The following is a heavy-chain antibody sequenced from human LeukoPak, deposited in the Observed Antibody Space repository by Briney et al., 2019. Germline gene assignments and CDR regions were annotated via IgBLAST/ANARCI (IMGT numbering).Heavy chain of an antibody. CDR3: ARLGGNRRDGYSTFDY. V-gene: IGHV4-39*01. J-gene: IGHJ4*02. CDR2: IYDSGST. CDR1: GGSIRSSYYY. D-gene: IGHD5-24*01. Sequence: PSETLSLTCTVSGGSIRSSYYYWGWIRQPPGKGLEWIGSIYDSGSTYYNPSLKSRVTISVDTSKNQFSLKLSSVTAADTAVYYCARLGGNRRDGYSTFDYWGQGTLVTVSS.